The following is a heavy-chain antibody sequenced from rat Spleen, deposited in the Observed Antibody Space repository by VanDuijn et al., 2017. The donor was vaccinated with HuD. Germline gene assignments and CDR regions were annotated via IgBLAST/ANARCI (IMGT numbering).Heavy chain of an antibody. CDR1: GFTFNNYW. CDR2: ITNTGRRT. J-gene: IGHJ2*01. CDR3: ARSVFDY. V-gene: IGHV5-31*01. Sequence: EVQLVESGGGLVQPGRSLKLSCVASGFTFNNYWMTWIRQAPGKGLEWVASITNTGRRTYYPDSVKGRFTISRDDAKSFLYLQMDSLRSEDTATYYCARSVFDYWGQGVMVTVSS.